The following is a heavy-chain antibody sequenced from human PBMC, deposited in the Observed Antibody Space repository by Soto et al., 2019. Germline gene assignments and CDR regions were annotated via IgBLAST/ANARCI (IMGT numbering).Heavy chain of an antibody. V-gene: IGHV3-33*01. Sequence: GGSLRLSCAASGFTFNSYGLHWVRQAPGKGLEWVAVIWSDGSNKYYGDSVKGRFTISRDNSKNTLYLQMNSLRAEDTAVYYCARDTSGWFEPWGQGTLVTVSS. CDR1: GFTFNSYG. CDR3: ARDTSGWFEP. CDR2: IWSDGSNK. J-gene: IGHJ5*02.